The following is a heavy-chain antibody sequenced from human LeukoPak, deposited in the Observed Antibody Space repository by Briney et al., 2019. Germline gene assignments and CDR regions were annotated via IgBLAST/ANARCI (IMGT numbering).Heavy chain of an antibody. CDR2: IGTFDDS. CDR1: GFTFSAFD. V-gene: IGHV3-13*01. D-gene: IGHD3-10*01. CDR3: ARSGGTWYFDL. Sequence: TGGSLRLCCSASGFTFSAFDMHWLRQTTGKRLEWVSSIGTFDDSYYPRSVKGRFTISRDNAENSLYLQMNGLRAGDTAVYYCARSGGTWYFDLWGRGTLVSVSS. J-gene: IGHJ2*01.